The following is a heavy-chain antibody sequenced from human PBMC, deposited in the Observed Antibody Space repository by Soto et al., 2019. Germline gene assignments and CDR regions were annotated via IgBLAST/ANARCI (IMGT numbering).Heavy chain of an antibody. CDR3: AKALRYFVWLLPGENQEYFQH. V-gene: IGHV3-30*18. CDR1: GFTFSSYG. CDR2: ISYDGSNK. D-gene: IGHD3-9*01. J-gene: IGHJ1*01. Sequence: QVQLVESGGGVVQPGRSLRLSCAASGFTFSSYGMHWVRQAPGKGLEWVAVISYDGSNKYYADSVKGRFTISRDNSKNTLYLQMNSLRAEDTAVYYCAKALRYFVWLLPGENQEYFQHWGQGTLVTVSS.